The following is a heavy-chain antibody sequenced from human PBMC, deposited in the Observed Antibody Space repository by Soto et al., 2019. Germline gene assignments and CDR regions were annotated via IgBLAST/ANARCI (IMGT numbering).Heavy chain of an antibody. Sequence: ASVKVSCKASGYTFTSYYMHWVRQAPGQGLEWMGIINPSGGSTSYAQKFQGRVTMTRDTSTSTVYMELSSLRSEDTAVYYCARGYSSSSHYYYYGMDVWGQGTTVTVSS. CDR3: ARGYSSSSHYYYYGMDV. CDR2: INPSGGST. CDR1: GYTFTSYY. V-gene: IGHV1-46*01. J-gene: IGHJ6*02. D-gene: IGHD6-6*01.